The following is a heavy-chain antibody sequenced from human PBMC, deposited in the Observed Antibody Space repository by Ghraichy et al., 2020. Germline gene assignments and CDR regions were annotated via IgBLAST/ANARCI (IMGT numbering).Heavy chain of an antibody. J-gene: IGHJ6*03. CDR2: INHSGST. CDR3: ARGGWDYSKYHRYYYYYMDV. V-gene: IGHV4-34*01. CDR1: GGSFSGYY. D-gene: IGHD4-11*01. Sequence: SQTLSLTCAVYGGSFSGYYWSWIRQPPGKGLEWIGEINHSGSTNYNPSLKSRVTISVDTSKNQFSLKLSSVTAADTAVYYCARGGWDYSKYHRYYYYYMDVWGKGTTVTVSS.